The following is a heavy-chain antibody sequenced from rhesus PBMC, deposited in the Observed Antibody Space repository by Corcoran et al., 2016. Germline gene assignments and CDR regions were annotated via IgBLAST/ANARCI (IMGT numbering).Heavy chain of an antibody. CDR1: GYTFTSYY. J-gene: IGHJ4*01. Sequence: QVQLVQSGSEIKQPGASVKLSCKASGYTFTSYYMHWLRQAPGQGLEGIELIPPKKRNKGYEKTVRGRVTITTATSTSTGYMELSSRRSEDTAVYYCTRTPPTTVSFDYWGQGVLVTVSS. CDR3: TRTPPTTVSFDY. D-gene: IGHD4-29*01. CDR2: IPPKKRNK. V-gene: IGHV1-180*01.